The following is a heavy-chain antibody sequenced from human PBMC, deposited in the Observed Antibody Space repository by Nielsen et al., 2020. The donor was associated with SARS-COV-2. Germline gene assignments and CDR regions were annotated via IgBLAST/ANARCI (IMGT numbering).Heavy chain of an antibody. CDR2: ISYDGSNK. CDR1: GFTFSSYA. J-gene: IGHJ4*02. D-gene: IGHD3-10*01. Sequence: GESLKISCAASGFTFSSYALHWVRQAPGKGLEWVAVISYDGSNKYYADSVKGRFTISRDNSKNTLYLQMNSLRAEDTAVYYCAKTGSGSYLSPFDYWGQGTLVTVSS. CDR3: AKTGSGSYLSPFDY. V-gene: IGHV3-30*18.